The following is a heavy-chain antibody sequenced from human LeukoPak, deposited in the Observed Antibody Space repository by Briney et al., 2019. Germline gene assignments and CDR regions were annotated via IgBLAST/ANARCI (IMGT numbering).Heavy chain of an antibody. J-gene: IGHJ6*03. V-gene: IGHV1-8*03. D-gene: IGHD6-13*01. CDR2: MNPNSGNT. CDR3: ARGLGSSWYSYYYMDV. Sequence: ASVKVSCKASGYTFTSYDINWVRQATGQGLEWMGWMNPNSGNTGYAQKFQGRVTITRNTSISTAYMELSSLRSEDTAVYYCARGLGSSWYSYYYMDVWGKGTTVIISS. CDR1: GYTFTSYD.